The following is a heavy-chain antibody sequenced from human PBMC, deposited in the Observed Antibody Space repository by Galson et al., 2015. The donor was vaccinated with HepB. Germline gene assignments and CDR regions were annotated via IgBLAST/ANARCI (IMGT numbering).Heavy chain of an antibody. J-gene: IGHJ4*02. CDR3: ASSNVVGYSSGWYFDY. D-gene: IGHD6-19*01. Sequence: SVKVSCKASGGTFSSYAISWVRQAPGQGLEWMGGIIPIFGTANYAQKFQGRVTITADESTSTAYMELSSLRSEDTAVYYCASSNVVGYSSGWYFDYWGQGTLVTVSS. CDR1: GGTFSSYA. CDR2: IIPIFGTA. V-gene: IGHV1-69*13.